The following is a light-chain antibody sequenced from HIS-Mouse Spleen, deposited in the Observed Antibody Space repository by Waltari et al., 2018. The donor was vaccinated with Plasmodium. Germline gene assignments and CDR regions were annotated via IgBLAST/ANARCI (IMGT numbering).Light chain of an antibody. CDR3: YSTDSSGNHRV. Sequence: SYELTQPPSVSVSPGQTARITCSGDALPKKYAYWYQQKSGQAPVLVIYEDSKRPSGIPEVLCGSSSGTMATLTISGAQVEDEADYYCYSTDSSGNHRVFGGGTKLTVL. J-gene: IGLJ3*02. V-gene: IGLV3-10*01. CDR2: EDS. CDR1: ALPKKY.